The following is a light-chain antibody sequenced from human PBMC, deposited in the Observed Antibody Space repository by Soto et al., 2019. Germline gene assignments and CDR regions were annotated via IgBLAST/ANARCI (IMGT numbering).Light chain of an antibody. V-gene: IGKV1-13*02. CDR1: QGISSA. CDR3: QQFNSFPLT. J-gene: IGKJ4*01. CDR2: DAS. Sequence: AIQLTQSPSSLSASIGDRVTITCRASQGISSALAWYQQKPGRALKLLIYDASNLESGVPSRFSGSGSGTHFSLTISSLQPEDFAAYYCQQFNSFPLTFAGGTKVEIK.